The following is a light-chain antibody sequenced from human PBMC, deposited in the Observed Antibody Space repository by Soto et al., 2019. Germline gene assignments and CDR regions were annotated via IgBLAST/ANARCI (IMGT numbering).Light chain of an antibody. CDR3: SSYTSSSTYV. J-gene: IGLJ1*01. V-gene: IGLV2-14*01. CDR2: VVT. Sequence: QSALTQPASVSGSPGQSITISCTGTSSDVGGYNYVSWYQQHPGKAPKLMIYVVTNRPSGVSNRFSGSKSGSTASLTISGLQADDEADYYCSSYTSSSTYVFGTGTKLTVL. CDR1: SSDVGGYNY.